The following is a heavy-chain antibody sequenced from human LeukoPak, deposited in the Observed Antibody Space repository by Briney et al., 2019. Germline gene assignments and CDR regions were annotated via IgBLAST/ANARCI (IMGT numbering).Heavy chain of an antibody. CDR3: AKDWGYSSSSIDY. Sequence: GGSLRLSCAASGVTFDDYAMHWVRQAPGKGLEWVSGISWNSGSICYANSVKGRFTISRDNAKNSLYLQMNSLRAEDTALYYCAKDWGYSSSSIDYWGQGTLVTVSS. D-gene: IGHD6-13*01. CDR1: GVTFDDYA. J-gene: IGHJ4*02. V-gene: IGHV3-9*01. CDR2: ISWNSGSI.